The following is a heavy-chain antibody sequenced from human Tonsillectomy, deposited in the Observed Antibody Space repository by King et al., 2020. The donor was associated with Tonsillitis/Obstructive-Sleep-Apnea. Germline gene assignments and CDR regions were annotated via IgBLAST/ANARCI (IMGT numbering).Heavy chain of an antibody. J-gene: IGHJ4*02. V-gene: IGHV4-34*01. CDR2: INHSGNT. CDR1: GGSFSGYY. D-gene: IGHD3-10*01. CDR3: SLDALTVTASRIDY. Sequence: VQLQQRGAGLLKPSETLSLTCAVYGGSFSGYYWSWIRQPPGKGLEWIGEINHSGNTYYNPSLKSRVTISVDTSKNQFSLKLSSVTAADTAVYYCSLDALTVTASRIDYWGQGTLVTVSS.